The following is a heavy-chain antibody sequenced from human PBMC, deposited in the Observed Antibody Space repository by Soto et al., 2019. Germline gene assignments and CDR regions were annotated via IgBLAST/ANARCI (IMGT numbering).Heavy chain of an antibody. CDR2: MNAKSGDT. CDR3: ARGNPFNYAGFDV. D-gene: IGHD3-16*01. J-gene: IGHJ6*02. Sequence: QAHLQQSGAELKRPGASVKVSCKASGYTFSDFDINWLRQASGPGPEWVGWMNAKSGDTFFAQRFQGKFNMTWDTSLSTDYMEVGSLTSDDTAIYYCARGNPFNYAGFDVWGQGNTVAVSS. V-gene: IGHV1-8*01. CDR1: GYTFSDFD.